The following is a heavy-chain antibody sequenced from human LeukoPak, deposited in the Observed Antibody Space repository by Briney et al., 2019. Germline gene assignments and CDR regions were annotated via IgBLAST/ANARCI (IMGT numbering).Heavy chain of an antibody. CDR3: ARSIVVVPAAFDY. J-gene: IGHJ4*02. D-gene: IGHD2-2*01. CDR1: GGSFSGYY. V-gene: IGHV4-34*01. Sequence: SETLSLTCAVYGGSFSGYYWSWIRQPPGKGLEWIGEINHSGSTNYNPSLKSRVTISVDKSKNQFSLKLSSVTAADTAVYYCARSIVVVPAAFDYWGQGTLVTVSS. CDR2: INHSGST.